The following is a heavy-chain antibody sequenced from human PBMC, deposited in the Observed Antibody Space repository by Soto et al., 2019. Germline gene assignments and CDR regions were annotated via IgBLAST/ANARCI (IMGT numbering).Heavy chain of an antibody. J-gene: IGHJ4*02. CDR3: ARGRIVVVPAANYYFDY. Sequence: SETLSLTCAVYGGSFSGYYWSWIRQPPGKGLEWIGAINHSGSTNYNPSLKSRVTISVDTYKNQFSLKLSSVHAADTAVYYCARGRIVVVPAANYYFDYWGQGTLVTVSS. V-gene: IGHV4-34*01. CDR1: GGSFSGYY. CDR2: INHSGST. D-gene: IGHD2-2*01.